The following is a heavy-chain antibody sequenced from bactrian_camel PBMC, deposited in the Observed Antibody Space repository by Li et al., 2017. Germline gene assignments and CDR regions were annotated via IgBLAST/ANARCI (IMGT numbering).Heavy chain of an antibody. V-gene: IGHV3S10*01. J-gene: IGHJ6*01. CDR1: GLTSSLYY. CDR2: IDCDGIT. Sequence: VQLVESGGGLVRPGGSLRLSCAASGLTSSLYYMDWVRQAPGKGLEWVSAIDCDGITGAADSVKGRFTISRDNAKNTVYLQMNSLKLEDTAVYYCAAAGRAYSDYAGYWGQGTQVTVS. D-gene: IGHD4*01. CDR3: AAAGRAYSDYAGY.